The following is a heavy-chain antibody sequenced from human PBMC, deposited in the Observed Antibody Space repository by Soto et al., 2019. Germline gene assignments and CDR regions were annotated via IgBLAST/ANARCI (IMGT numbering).Heavy chain of an antibody. CDR3: AKAASVRRFGEFSYFEL. D-gene: IGHD3-10*01. CDR1: GFTFSSHG. CDR2: ISGSGVDT. V-gene: IGHV3-23*01. Sequence: EVQLLESGGGLVQPGGSLRLSCAASGFTFSSHGMTWVRQAPGKGLEWVSSISGSGVDTYYADSARGRFTISRDNSNKMLYLEADSLRAEDTAVYYCAKAASVRRFGEFSYFELWGRGTLVTLSS. J-gene: IGHJ2*01.